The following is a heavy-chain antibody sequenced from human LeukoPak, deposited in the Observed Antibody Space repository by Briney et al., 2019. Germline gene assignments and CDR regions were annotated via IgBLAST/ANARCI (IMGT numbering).Heavy chain of an antibody. V-gene: IGHV4-4*07. D-gene: IGHD3-3*01. CDR1: GGSISSYY. J-gene: IGHJ4*02. Sequence: PSETLSLTCTVSGGSISSYYWSWIRQPAGKGLEWIGRIYTSGSTNYNPSLKSRVTMSVDTSKNQFSLKLTSVTAADTAVYYCARHVRFLEWLSSYYFDYWGQGTLVTVSS. CDR2: IYTSGST. CDR3: ARHVRFLEWLSSYYFDY.